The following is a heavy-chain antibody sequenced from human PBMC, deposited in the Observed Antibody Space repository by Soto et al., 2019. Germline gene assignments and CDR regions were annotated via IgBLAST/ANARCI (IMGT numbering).Heavy chain of an antibody. CDR1: GYTFTTYD. CDR3: ARDPYNVLMVNAPNLYGMDV. D-gene: IGHD2-8*01. CDR2: LNPKSGMT. J-gene: IGHJ6*02. V-gene: IGHV1-8*01. Sequence: GASVKVSCKASGYTFTTYDFNWVRQAPGQGLEWMGWLNPKSGMTGSAQKFQGRVTMTRDSSISTVYMELSSLRSDDTAVYYCARDPYNVLMVNAPNLYGMDVWGQGTTVTV.